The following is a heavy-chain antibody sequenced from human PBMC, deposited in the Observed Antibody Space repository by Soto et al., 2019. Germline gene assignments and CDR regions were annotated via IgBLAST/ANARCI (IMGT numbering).Heavy chain of an antibody. CDR2: IYYSGST. CDR3: ARDLSEEGFDP. J-gene: IGHJ5*02. V-gene: IGHV4-59*01. CDR1: GGSISSYY. Sequence: NPSETLSLTCTVSGGSISSYYWSWIRQPPGKGLEWIGYIYYSGSTNYNPSLKSRVTISVDTSKNQFSLKLSSVTAADTAVYYCARDLSEEGFDPWGQGTLVTVSA.